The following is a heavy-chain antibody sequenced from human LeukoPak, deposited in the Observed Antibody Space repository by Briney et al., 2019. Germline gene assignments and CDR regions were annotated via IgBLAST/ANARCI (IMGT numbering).Heavy chain of an antibody. Sequence: SETLSLTCTVSGGSISSSSYYWGWIRQPPGKGLEWIGSIYYSGSTYYNPSLKSRVTISVDTSKNQFSLKLSSVTAADTAVYYCARVRLGAQNTLTGAFDIWGQGTMVTVSS. D-gene: IGHD2-8*02. CDR3: ARVRLGAQNTLTGAFDI. V-gene: IGHV4-39*07. CDR1: GGSISSSSYY. CDR2: IYYSGST. J-gene: IGHJ3*02.